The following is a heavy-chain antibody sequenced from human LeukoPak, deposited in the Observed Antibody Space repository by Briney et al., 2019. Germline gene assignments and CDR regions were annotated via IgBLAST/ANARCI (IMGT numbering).Heavy chain of an antibody. CDR1: GFPFSSYA. CDR3: AKDRYGDYVRAFDI. V-gene: IGHV3-23*01. CDR2: ISGSGGNT. Sequence: PGESLRLSCAASGFPFSSYAMSWVRQAPGKGLEWVSSISGSGGNTYYADSVKGRLTISRDNSKNTLYLQMNSLRAEDTAVYHCAKDRYGDYVRAFDIWGQGTMVTVSS. J-gene: IGHJ3*02. D-gene: IGHD4-17*01.